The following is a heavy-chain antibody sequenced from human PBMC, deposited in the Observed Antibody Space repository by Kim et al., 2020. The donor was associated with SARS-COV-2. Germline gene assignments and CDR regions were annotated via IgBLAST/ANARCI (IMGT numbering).Heavy chain of an antibody. CDR1: GGSFSGYY. D-gene: IGHD2-8*01. V-gene: IGHV4-34*01. CDR2: INHSGST. J-gene: IGHJ5*02. CDR3: ARGPRVYLRWFDP. Sequence: SETLSLTCAVYGGSFSGYYWSWIRQPPGKGLEWIGEINHSGSTNYNPSLKSRVTISVDTSKNQFSLKLSSVTAADTAVYYCARGPRVYLRWFDPWGQGT.